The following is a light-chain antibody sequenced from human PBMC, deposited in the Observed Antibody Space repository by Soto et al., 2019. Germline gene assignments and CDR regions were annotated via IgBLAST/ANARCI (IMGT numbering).Light chain of an antibody. CDR1: QSVSSSH. J-gene: IGKJ1*01. V-gene: IGKV3-20*01. Sequence: EIVLTQSPGTLSLSPGERATLSCRASQSVSSSHLAWYQQKPGQAPRLLIYGASIRATGIPDRFSGSGSGTDFTLTISRLEPEDCAVYYCQQYGSSQAFGQGTKVEI. CDR3: QQYGSSQA. CDR2: GAS.